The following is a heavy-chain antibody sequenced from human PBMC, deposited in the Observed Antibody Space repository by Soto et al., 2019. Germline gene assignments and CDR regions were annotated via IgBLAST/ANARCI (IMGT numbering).Heavy chain of an antibody. J-gene: IGHJ5*02. Sequence: QVQLVQSGAEVKKPGSSGKVSCKASGGTFSSYAISWVRQAPGHGLEWMGGIIPIFGTANYAQKFQGRVTITADKSTSTGYMELSSLRSEDTAVYYCAASRGYVFNWFDPWGQGPLVTVSS. CDR1: GGTFSSYA. V-gene: IGHV1-69*06. CDR2: IIPIFGTA. CDR3: AASRGYVFNWFDP. D-gene: IGHD3-22*01.